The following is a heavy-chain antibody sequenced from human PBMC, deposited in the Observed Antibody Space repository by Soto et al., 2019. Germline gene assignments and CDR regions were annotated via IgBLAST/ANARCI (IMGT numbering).Heavy chain of an antibody. CDR2: ISSSSSTI. D-gene: IGHD2-2*01. CDR3: ARDKPDIVVVPAARGMDV. J-gene: IGHJ6*02. CDR1: GFTFSSYS. Sequence: GGSLRLSCAASGFTFSSYSMNWVRQAPGKGLEWVSYISSSSSTIYYADSVKGRFTISRDNAKNSLYLQMNSLRAEDTAVYYCARDKPDIVVVPAARGMDVWGQGT. V-gene: IGHV3-48*01.